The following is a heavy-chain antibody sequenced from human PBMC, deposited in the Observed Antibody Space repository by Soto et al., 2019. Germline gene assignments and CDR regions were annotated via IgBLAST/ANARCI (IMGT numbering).Heavy chain of an antibody. CDR1: GGSFSENY. Sequence: PSETLSLTCDVSGGSFSENYWTWIRQYPGKGLEWIGYIYYSGSTNYNPSLKSRVTISVGASRSQFSLKLTSVTAADTALYYCAAGNLGAVWTHLDDWGQGTLVTVSS. CDR3: AAGNLGAVWTHLDD. CDR2: IYYSGST. J-gene: IGHJ4*02. D-gene: IGHD3-16*01. V-gene: IGHV4-59*03.